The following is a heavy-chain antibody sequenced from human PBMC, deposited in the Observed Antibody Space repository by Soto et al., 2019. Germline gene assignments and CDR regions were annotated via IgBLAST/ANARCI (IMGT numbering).Heavy chain of an antibody. J-gene: IGHJ6*02. CDR2: IYYSGYT. Sequence: SETLSLTCTVSGGSISSSSYYWGWIRKPPGKGLEWIGSIYYSGYTYYNPSLKSRVTISVDTSENQFSLKLSSVTAADTAVYYCARHNGPLYVGYYYDMDVWGQGTTVT. CDR1: GGSISSSSYY. V-gene: IGHV4-39*01. CDR3: ARHNGPLYVGYYYDMDV. D-gene: IGHD3-16*01.